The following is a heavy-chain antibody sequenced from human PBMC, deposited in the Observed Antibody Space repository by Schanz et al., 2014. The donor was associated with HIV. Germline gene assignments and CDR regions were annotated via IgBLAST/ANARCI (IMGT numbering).Heavy chain of an antibody. Sequence: VQLVESGGGVVQPGRSLRLSCAASGFTFSTYSMNWVRQAPGKGLEWVSSISSSSSYLYYADSVKGRFTISRDNSKNTLYLQMNSLRVEDTAVYYCANEEVPNDYWGQGTLVTVSS. CDR1: GFTFSTYS. CDR3: ANEEVPNDY. CDR2: ISSSSSYL. J-gene: IGHJ4*02. V-gene: IGHV3-21*04.